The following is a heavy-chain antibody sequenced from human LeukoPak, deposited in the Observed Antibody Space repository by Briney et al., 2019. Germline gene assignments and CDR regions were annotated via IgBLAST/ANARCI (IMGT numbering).Heavy chain of an antibody. CDR2: IYYSGST. CDR1: GGSISSGGYY. J-gene: IGHJ4*02. V-gene: IGHV4-31*03. Sequence: SETLSLTCTVSGGSISSGGYYWSWIRQHPGKGLEWIGYIYYSGSTYYNPSLKSRVTISVDTSKNQFSLKLSSVTAADTAVYYCARGFSSYYDILTGYYDYWGQGTLVTVSS. CDR3: ARGFSSYYDILTGYYDY. D-gene: IGHD3-9*01.